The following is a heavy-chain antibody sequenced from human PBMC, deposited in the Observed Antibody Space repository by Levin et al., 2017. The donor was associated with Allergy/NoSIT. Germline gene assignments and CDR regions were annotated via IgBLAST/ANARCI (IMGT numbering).Heavy chain of an antibody. CDR1: GFTFSSYA. J-gene: IGHJ4*02. CDR3: AKDSWGAVAGLFAF. CDR2: ISGSGGST. Sequence: PSGGSLRLSCAASGFTFSSYAMSWVRQAPGKGLEWVSAISGSGGSTYYADSVKGRFTISRDNSKNTLYLQMNSLRAEDTAVYYCAKDSWGAVAGLFAFGGQGTLVTVSS. D-gene: IGHD6-19*01. V-gene: IGHV3-23*01.